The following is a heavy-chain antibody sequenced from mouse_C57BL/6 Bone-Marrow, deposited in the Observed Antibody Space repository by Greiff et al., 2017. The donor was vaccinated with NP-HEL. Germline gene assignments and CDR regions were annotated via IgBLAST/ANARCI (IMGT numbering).Heavy chain of an antibody. CDR2: IHPNSGST. CDR1: GYTFTSYW. D-gene: IGHD1-1*01. CDR3: ASRTVVTYWYFDV. V-gene: IGHV1-64*01. J-gene: IGHJ1*03. Sequence: QVQLQQPGAELVKPGASVKLSCKASGYTFTSYWMHWVKQRPGQGLEWIGMIHPNSGSTNYNEKFKSKATLTVDKSSSTAYMQLSSLTSEDSAVYYCASRTVVTYWYFDVWGTGTTVTVSS.